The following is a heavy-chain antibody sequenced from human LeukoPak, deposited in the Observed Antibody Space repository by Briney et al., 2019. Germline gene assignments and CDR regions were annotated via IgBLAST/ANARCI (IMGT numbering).Heavy chain of an antibody. D-gene: IGHD6-13*01. V-gene: IGHV4-59*01. CDR3: ARALQPGVYAFDI. CDR2: IYYSVST. J-gene: IGHJ3*02. CDR1: GVSISSYY. Sequence: SETLSLTCTVSGVSISSYYWTWIRQPPGQGLEWVGYIYYSVSTNYKHSLKSRRTMSVDTSKNQFYLKLSSVTAADTAVYYCARALQPGVYAFDIWGQGTMVSVPS.